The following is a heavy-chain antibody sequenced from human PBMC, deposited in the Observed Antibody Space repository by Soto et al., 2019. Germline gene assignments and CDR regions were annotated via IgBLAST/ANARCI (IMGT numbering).Heavy chain of an antibody. Sequence: SETLSLTCTVSGYSINSGYYWGWVRQPPGKGLEWIGIIYHSGTTYYNPSLKSRFTISVDTSKNQFSLDVSSVTAADTAVYYCVRDLGHVHEFWSGPDYWGQGILVTVS. V-gene: IGHV4-38-2*02. J-gene: IGHJ4*02. CDR2: IYHSGTT. D-gene: IGHD3-3*01. CDR1: GYSINSGYY. CDR3: VRDLGHVHEFWSGPDY.